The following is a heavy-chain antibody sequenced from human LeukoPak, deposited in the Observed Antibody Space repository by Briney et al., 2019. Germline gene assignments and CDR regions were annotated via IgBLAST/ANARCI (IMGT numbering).Heavy chain of an antibody. V-gene: IGHV1-18*01. CDR3: ARGRYCSSTSCSPSFYFDF. D-gene: IGHD2-2*01. Sequence: ASVKVSCKASGYTFTNYDISWVRQAPGQGLEWMGWISAYNGNINYAQNFQGRVTMTTDTSTSTAYMELRSLRSDDTAVYYCARGRYCSSTSCSPSFYFDFWGQETLVTVSS. J-gene: IGHJ4*02. CDR1: GYTFTNYD. CDR2: ISAYNGNI.